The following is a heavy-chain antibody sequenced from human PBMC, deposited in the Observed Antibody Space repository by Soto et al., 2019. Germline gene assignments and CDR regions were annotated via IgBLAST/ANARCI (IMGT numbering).Heavy chain of an antibody. V-gene: IGHV3-23*01. CDR3: AKAIVASYYILDY. CDR2: ISGNGRTT. Sequence: EVQLLESGGKMVQPGGSLRLSCAASGFTFSSFAMSWVRLAPGKGLEWVSAISGNGRTTYYADSVKGRFTISRDNSKSTLYLQMYSLRAEDTAVYYCAKAIVASYYILDYWGQGTLVTVSS. J-gene: IGHJ4*02. CDR1: GFTFSSFA. D-gene: IGHD1-26*01.